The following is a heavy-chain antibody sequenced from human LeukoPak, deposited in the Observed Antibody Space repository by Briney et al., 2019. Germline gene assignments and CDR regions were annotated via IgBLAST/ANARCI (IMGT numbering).Heavy chain of an antibody. V-gene: IGHV3-48*04. CDR1: GFTFSSYS. CDR2: ISSSGSTI. CDR3: ARDTDYGDYGAFDI. D-gene: IGHD4-17*01. J-gene: IGHJ3*02. Sequence: GGSLRLSCAASGFTFSSYSMNWVRQAPGKGLEWVSYISSSGSTIYYADSVKGRFTISRDNAKNSLYLQMNSLRAEDTAVYYCARDTDYGDYGAFDIWGQGTMVTVSS.